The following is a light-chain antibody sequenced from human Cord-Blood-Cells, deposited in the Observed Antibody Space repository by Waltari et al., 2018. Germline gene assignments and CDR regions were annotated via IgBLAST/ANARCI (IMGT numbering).Light chain of an antibody. J-gene: IGLJ2*01. Sequence: QSALTQPASVSGSTGQPIPISCTGTSRDVGGHNYVSWYQQNPGKAPKPMIYDVSNRPSGVSNRFSGSKSGNTASLTISGLQAEDEADYYCSSYTSSSTVVFGGGTKLTVL. V-gene: IGLV2-14*01. CDR3: SSYTSSSTVV. CDR2: DVS. CDR1: SRDVGGHNY.